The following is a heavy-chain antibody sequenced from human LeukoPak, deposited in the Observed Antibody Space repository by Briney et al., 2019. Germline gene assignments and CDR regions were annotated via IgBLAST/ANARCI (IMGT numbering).Heavy chain of an antibody. CDR1: GFTVSSYE. CDR2: INRDGTSR. Sequence: GGSLRLSCAASGFTVSSYEMNWVRQAPGKGLVWVSRINRDGTSRNYADSVKGRFTISRDNAKNTLYLQMNSLRAEDTAVYYCTRDTFGGDDFWGQGTLVTVSS. D-gene: IGHD3-16*01. V-gene: IGHV3-74*01. CDR3: TRDTFGGDDF. J-gene: IGHJ4*02.